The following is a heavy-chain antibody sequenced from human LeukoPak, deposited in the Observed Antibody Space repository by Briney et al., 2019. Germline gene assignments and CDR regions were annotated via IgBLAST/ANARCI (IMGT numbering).Heavy chain of an antibody. D-gene: IGHD6-13*01. V-gene: IGHV4-39*01. CDR2: IYYSGST. Sequence: PSETLTLTCTVSGGSISSSSYYWGWIRQPPGKGLEWIGSIYYSGSTYYNPSLKSRVTISVDTSKNQFSLKLSSVTAADTAVYYCASFSSWYGDYYHYYIDHWGQGTTVTVSS. J-gene: IGHJ6*03. CDR3: ASFSSWYGDYYHYYIDH. CDR1: GGSISSSSYY.